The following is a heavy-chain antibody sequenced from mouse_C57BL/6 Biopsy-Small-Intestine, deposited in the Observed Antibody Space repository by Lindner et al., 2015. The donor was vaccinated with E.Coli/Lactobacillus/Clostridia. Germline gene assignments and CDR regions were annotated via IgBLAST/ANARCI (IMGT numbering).Heavy chain of an antibody. J-gene: IGHJ2*01. CDR3: ARPGYGSSWGYFDY. CDR1: GFTFSDYG. CDR2: ISSVSSTI. D-gene: IGHD1-1*01. Sequence: VQLQESGGGLVKPGGSLKLSCAASGFTFSDYGMHWVRQAPEKGLEWVAYISSVSSTIYYADTVKGRFTISRDDAKNTLFLHMTSLRSEDMAIYYCARPGYGSSWGYFDYWGQGTTLTVSS. V-gene: IGHV5-17*01.